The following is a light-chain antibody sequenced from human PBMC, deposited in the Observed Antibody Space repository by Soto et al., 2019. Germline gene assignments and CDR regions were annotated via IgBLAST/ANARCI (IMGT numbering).Light chain of an antibody. CDR3: QQYGDSPLT. CDR1: QSVSSSY. CDR2: GAS. V-gene: IGKV3-20*01. J-gene: IGKJ3*01. Sequence: EIVMTQSPATLSVSPGERATLSCRASQSVSSSYLAWYQQKPGQAPRLLIYGASSRATGIPDRFTGSGSGTDFALTISRLEPEDFGVYYCQQYGDSPLTSGPGTKVDIK.